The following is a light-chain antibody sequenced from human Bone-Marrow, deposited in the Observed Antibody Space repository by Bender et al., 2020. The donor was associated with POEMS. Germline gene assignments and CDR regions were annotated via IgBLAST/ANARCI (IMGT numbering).Light chain of an antibody. J-gene: IGLJ1*01. CDR3: SSYTSSSTHV. V-gene: IGLV2-14*02. Sequence: QSALTQPASVSGSPGQSITISCTGSNRDVGRYNLVSWYQHHPDKAPKLMIYELTKRPSGVSNRFSGSKSGNTASLTISGLQAEDEADYYCSSYTSSSTHVFGTGTKVTVL. CDR1: NRDVGRYNL. CDR2: ELT.